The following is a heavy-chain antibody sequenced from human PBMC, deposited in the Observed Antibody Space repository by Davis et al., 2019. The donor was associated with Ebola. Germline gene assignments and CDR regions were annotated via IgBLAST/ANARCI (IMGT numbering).Heavy chain of an antibody. D-gene: IGHD3-22*01. CDR2: GYYGGRT. CDR3: ARSVFYDSTGYYVHWYYDL. CDR1: GGSIRTHY. V-gene: IGHV4-59*11. J-gene: IGHJ2*01. Sequence: SETLSLTCTVSGGSIRTHYWSWIRQPPGKGLEWIGYGYYGGRTDYNPSLKSRAIISVDTSKNHFSLNLSSVTAADTAIYYCARSVFYDSTGYYVHWYYDLWGRGTLVTVSS.